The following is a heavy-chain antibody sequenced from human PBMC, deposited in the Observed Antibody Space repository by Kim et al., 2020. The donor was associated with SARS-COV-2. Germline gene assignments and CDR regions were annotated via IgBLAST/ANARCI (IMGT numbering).Heavy chain of an antibody. J-gene: IGHJ4*02. Sequence: ESRKGRFTISRDNSKNTLYLQMNSLRAEDTAVYYCAKEDRGYSYGYYFDYWGQGTLVTVSS. V-gene: IGHV3-30*02. D-gene: IGHD5-18*01. CDR3: AKEDRGYSYGYYFDY.